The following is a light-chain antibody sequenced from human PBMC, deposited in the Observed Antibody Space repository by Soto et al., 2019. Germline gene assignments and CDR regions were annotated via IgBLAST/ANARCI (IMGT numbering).Light chain of an antibody. V-gene: IGKV3-11*01. CDR3: QQRSNWPSLT. J-gene: IGKJ4*01. Sequence: DIVLTQSPGTLSLSPGERATLSCRASQSVGSYLAWYQHKPGQAPRLLISDASNRATGIPARFSGSGSETDFTLTISSLEPEDSAVYYCQQRSNWPSLTVGGGTKVDIK. CDR2: DAS. CDR1: QSVGSY.